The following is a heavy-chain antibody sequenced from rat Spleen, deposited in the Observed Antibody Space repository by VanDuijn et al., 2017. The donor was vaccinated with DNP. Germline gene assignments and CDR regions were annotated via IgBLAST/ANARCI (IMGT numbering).Heavy chain of an antibody. D-gene: IGHD1-6*01. J-gene: IGHJ1*01. CDR1: GFTFSNYG. CDR2: ISTCGGHP. CDR3: ARRGYYGSYWYFDF. Sequence: EVQLVESGGGLVQPGRSLKLSCAASGFTFSNYGMAWVRQAPTKGLEWVASISTCGGHPYYRAPVKGRFTISRDNAKNTQYLQMDSLRSEDTATYYCARRGYYGSYWYFDFWGPGTMVTVSS. V-gene: IGHV5S13*01.